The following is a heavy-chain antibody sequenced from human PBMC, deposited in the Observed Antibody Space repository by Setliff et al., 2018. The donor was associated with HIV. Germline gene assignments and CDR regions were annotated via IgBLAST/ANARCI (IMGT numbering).Heavy chain of an antibody. CDR2: INPDSGGT. V-gene: IGHV1-2*02. D-gene: IGHD3-10*01. J-gene: IGHJ4*02. CDR1: GYTFTVYY. Sequence: VKVSCKASGYTFTVYYMHWVRQAPGQGLEWMGWINPDSGGTNYAQKLKGRVTMTRDTSISTAYMELSRLKSDDTAVYYCARESHLHRVSMVGGVIVYWGQGTLVTVSS. CDR3: ARESHLHRVSMVGGVIVY.